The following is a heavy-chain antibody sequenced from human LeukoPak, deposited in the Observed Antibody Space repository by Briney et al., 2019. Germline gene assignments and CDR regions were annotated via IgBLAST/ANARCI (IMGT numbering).Heavy chain of an antibody. Sequence: SETLSLTCSVSGGSISSHYWNWIRQSPGTGLEWLGSVYNSVTTHYNPSLKSRLTILADTSRNQFSLTLTSVTAADTALYYCARDVSGRSAFDIWGQGTKVTVSS. CDR2: VYNSVTT. CDR3: ARDVSGRSAFDI. D-gene: IGHD3-10*01. J-gene: IGHJ3*02. V-gene: IGHV4-59*11. CDR1: GGSISSHY.